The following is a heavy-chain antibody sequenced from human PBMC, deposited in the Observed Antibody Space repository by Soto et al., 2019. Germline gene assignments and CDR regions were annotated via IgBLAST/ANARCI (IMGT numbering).Heavy chain of an antibody. D-gene: IGHD6-19*01. CDR1: GGTFSSYA. CDR3: AGKGSSGWYVY. J-gene: IGHJ4*02. Sequence: SVKVSCKASGGTFSSYAISWVRQAPGQGLEWMGGIIPIFGTANYAQKFQGRVTITADESTSTANMELSSLRSEDTAVYYCAGKGSSGWYVYWGQGTLVTVS. CDR2: IIPIFGTA. V-gene: IGHV1-69*13.